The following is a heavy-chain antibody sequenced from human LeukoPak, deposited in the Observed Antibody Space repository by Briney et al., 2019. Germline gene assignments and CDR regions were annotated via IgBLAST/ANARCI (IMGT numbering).Heavy chain of an antibody. J-gene: IGHJ4*02. CDR3: ASAVCSGGSCYTHFDY. V-gene: IGHV1-69*04. Sequence: SVKVSCKASGGXFSSYAISWVRQAPGQGLEWMGRIIPILGIANYAQKFQGRVTITADKSTSTAYMELSSLRSEDTAVYYCASAVCSGGSCYTHFDYWGQGTLVTVSS. D-gene: IGHD2-15*01. CDR1: GGXFSSYA. CDR2: IIPILGIA.